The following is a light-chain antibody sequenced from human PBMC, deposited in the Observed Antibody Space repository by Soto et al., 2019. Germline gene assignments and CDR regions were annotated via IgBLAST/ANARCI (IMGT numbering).Light chain of an antibody. CDR3: QQYYSFPRT. CDR1: QDISYY. Sequence: VIWVTQFPSLLSASTGDRVTISCRLSQDISYYLAWYQQKPGKAPELLIYGASTLQSGVPSRFSGSGSGTEFTLTISRLQSEDFATYYCQQYYSFPRTFGQGTKVDIK. V-gene: IGKV1D-8*01. CDR2: GAS. J-gene: IGKJ1*01.